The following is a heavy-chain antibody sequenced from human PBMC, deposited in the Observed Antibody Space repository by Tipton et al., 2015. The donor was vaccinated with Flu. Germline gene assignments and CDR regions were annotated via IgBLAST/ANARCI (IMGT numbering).Heavy chain of an antibody. D-gene: IGHD3-10*01. J-gene: IGHJ3*02. CDR2: ISAYNGNT. CDR1: GYTFTSYG. CDR3: ARSDMVRGVTWGAFDI. Sequence: QSGAEVKKPGASVKVSYKASGYTFTSYGISWVRQAPGQGLEWMGWISAYNGNTNYAQKLQGRVTMTTDTSTSTAYMELRSLRSDDTAVYYCARSDMVRGVTWGAFDIWGQGTMVTVSS. V-gene: IGHV1-18*01.